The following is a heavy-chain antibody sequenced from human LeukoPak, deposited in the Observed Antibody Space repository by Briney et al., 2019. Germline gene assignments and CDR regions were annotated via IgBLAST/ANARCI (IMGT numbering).Heavy chain of an antibody. Sequence: PGGALRLSCAASGFTVSSNYMSWVRQAPGTGLEWVSVIYSGGSTYYADSVKGRFTISRDNSKNTLYLQMNSLRAEDTAVYYCARDSIAAAGTGAFDIWGQGTMVTVSS. D-gene: IGHD6-13*01. V-gene: IGHV3-53*01. CDR1: GFTVSSNY. CDR3: ARDSIAAAGTGAFDI. J-gene: IGHJ3*02. CDR2: IYSGGST.